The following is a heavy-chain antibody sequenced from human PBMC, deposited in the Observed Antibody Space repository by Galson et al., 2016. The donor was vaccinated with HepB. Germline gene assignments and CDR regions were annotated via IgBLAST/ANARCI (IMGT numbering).Heavy chain of an antibody. CDR2: IWYDGSND. J-gene: IGHJ4*02. D-gene: IGHD6-25*01. CDR1: GFSFSTYA. CDR3: AREHPGIAAAILDY. V-gene: IGHV3-33*08. Sequence: SLRLSCAASGFSFSTYAMHWVRQAPGKGLEWVALIWYDGSNDYYADSVKGRFTISRDNSKNTLYLQLNSLRAEDTAAYYCAREHPGIAAAILDYWGQGTLVTVST.